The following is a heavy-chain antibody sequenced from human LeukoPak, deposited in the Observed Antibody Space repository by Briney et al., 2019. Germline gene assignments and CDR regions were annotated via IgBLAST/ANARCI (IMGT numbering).Heavy chain of an antibody. Sequence: GRSLRLSCAASGFPFSSYGMNWVRQAPGKGLEWVSAISASGGSTYYADSVKGRFTISRDTSKNTLYLQMSSLRGEDTAVYYCAKAMAGSTYYFDSWGQGTLVTVSS. D-gene: IGHD6-19*01. CDR1: GFPFSSYG. J-gene: IGHJ4*02. V-gene: IGHV3-23*01. CDR2: ISASGGST. CDR3: AKAMAGSTYYFDS.